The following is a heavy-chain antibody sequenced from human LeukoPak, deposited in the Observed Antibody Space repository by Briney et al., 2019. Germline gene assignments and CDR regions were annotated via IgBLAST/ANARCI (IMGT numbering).Heavy chain of an antibody. CDR1: GFTFSSYN. CDR3: ARGYCRSTTSCYFDY. V-gene: IGHV3-21*04. CDR2: ISFSSSYI. Sequence: GGSLRLSCAASGFTFSSYNMNWVRQAPGKGLEWVPSISFSSSYIYYADSVKGRFTISRDNAKNSLYLQMNSLRAEDTAVYYCARGYCRSTTSCYFDYWGQGTLVTVSS. J-gene: IGHJ4*02. D-gene: IGHD2/OR15-2a*01.